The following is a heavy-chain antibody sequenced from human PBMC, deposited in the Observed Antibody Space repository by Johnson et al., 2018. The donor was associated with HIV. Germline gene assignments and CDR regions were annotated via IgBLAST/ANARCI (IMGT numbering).Heavy chain of an antibody. D-gene: IGHD3-22*01. CDR3: AGAYYYDSSGYYDAFDI. J-gene: IGHJ3*02. Sequence: MQLVESGGGLTQPGGALRLSCAASGFTFSSYAMSWVRQAPGKGLEWVSGISGSGGSTYYPGSVKGRFTISRDNSKNTLYLQMNSLRAEDTAVYYCAGAYYYDSSGYYDAFDIWGQGTMVTVSS. V-gene: IGHV3-23*04. CDR2: ISGSGGST. CDR1: GFTFSSYA.